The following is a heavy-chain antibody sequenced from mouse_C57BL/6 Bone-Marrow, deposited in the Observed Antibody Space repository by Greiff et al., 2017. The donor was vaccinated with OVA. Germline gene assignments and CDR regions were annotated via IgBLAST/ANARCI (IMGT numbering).Heavy chain of an antibody. J-gene: IGHJ2*01. CDR2: IDPSDSYT. V-gene: IGHV1-50*01. D-gene: IGHD1-1*01. CDR1: GYTFTSYW. CDR3: ARQRDGYYFDY. Sequence: VQLQQPGAELVKPGASVKLSCKASGYTFTSYWMQWVKQRPGQGLEWIGEIDPSDSYTNYNQKFKGKATLTVDTSSSTAYMQLSSLTSEDSAVYYCARQRDGYYFDYWGQGTTLTVSS.